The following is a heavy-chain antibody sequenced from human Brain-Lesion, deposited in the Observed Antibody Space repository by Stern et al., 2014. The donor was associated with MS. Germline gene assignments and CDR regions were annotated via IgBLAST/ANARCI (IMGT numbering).Heavy chain of an antibody. CDR3: ARDQRGITIFGVVTDDYYLGMDG. CDR2: INPNTGGT. V-gene: IGHV1-2*02. CDR1: GYIFTGYY. D-gene: IGHD3-3*01. J-gene: IGHJ6*02. Sequence: VQLVESGAEVKKPGASVKVSCKTSGYIFTGYYIHWVRQAPGQGLEWMAWINPNTGGTKYAQKFQGRVTMSRDTSISTAYVELSSRTSDDTAVYYCARDQRGITIFGVVTDDYYLGMDGWGQGTTVTVSS.